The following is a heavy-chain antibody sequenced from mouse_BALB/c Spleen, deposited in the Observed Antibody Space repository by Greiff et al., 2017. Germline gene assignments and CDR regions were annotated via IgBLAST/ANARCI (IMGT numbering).Heavy chain of an antibody. Sequence: QVQLQQSGAELAKPGASVKMSCKASGYTFTSYWMHWVKQRPGQGLEWIGYINPSTGYTEYNQKFKDKATLTADKSSSTAYMQLSSLTSEDSAVYYCAQSYGSMAWFAYWGQGTLVTVSA. J-gene: IGHJ3*01. V-gene: IGHV1-7*01. CDR1: GYTFTSYW. CDR2: INPSTGYT. D-gene: IGHD1-1*01. CDR3: AQSYGSMAWFAY.